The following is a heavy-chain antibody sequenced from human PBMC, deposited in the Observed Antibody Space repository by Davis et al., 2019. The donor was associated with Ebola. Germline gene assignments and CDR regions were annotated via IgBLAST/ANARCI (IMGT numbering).Heavy chain of an antibody. CDR1: GYTFTAYH. D-gene: IGHD1-1*01. J-gene: IGHJ4*02. Sequence: GESLKISCKASGYTFTAYHMHWVRQAPGQGLEWMGRFNPNSGGTNFEQQFQDRFTMTWYTSVNTAFMELGGLRSDDTAIYYCAREGWTTGVDYWGRGTLVTVSS. V-gene: IGHV1-2*06. CDR2: FNPNSGGT. CDR3: AREGWTTGVDY.